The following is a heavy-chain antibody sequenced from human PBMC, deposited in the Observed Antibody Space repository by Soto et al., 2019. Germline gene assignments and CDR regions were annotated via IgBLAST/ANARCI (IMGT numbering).Heavy chain of an antibody. D-gene: IGHD1-26*01. V-gene: IGHV4-59*08. CDR2: IYYSGST. CDR3: ARGGGSPDY. Sequence: QVQLQESGPGLVKPSETLSLTCTVSGGSISSYYWSWIRQPPGKGLEWIGYIYYSGSTNYNPSLKSRVTISVDTSKNQFSLKLSSVTAADKDVYYCARGGGSPDYWGQGTLVTVSS. CDR1: GGSISSYY. J-gene: IGHJ4*02.